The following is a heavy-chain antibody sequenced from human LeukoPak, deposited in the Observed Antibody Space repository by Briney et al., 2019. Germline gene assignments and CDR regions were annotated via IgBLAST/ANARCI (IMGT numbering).Heavy chain of an antibody. CDR2: ISPDGGTT. J-gene: IGHJ4*02. CDR1: GFSFSSYA. V-gene: IGHV3-64*02. Sequence: GGSLRLSCAASGFSFSSYALNWVRQAPGKGLEYVSAISPDGGTTYYADSVKGRFTISRDNSKNTLYLQMGSLRAEDMAVYYCARVLPGGSCYDYWGQGTLVTVSS. CDR3: ARVLPGGSCYDY. D-gene: IGHD2-15*01.